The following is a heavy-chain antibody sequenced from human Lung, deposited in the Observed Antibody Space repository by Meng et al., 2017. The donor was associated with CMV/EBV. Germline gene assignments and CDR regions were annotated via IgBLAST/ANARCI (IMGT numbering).Heavy chain of an antibody. CDR1: GLPHNTDKMR. Sequence: SGPTLVKPTQSLTLTCTLSGLPHNTDKMRVSWLRQPPGKALEWLARIYWDGETFYTDSLRTRLTISRDTSKNQVVLTMTDIDPVDTATYYCARIMPGGLFHPWGQGTLVTVSS. D-gene: IGHD2-8*02. J-gene: IGHJ5*02. CDR3: ARIMPGGLFHP. V-gene: IGHV2-70*04. CDR2: IYWDGET.